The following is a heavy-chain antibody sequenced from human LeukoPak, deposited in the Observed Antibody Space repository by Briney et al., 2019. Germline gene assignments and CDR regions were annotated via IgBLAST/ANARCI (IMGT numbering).Heavy chain of an antibody. CDR3: ARDSSDSSLDY. Sequence: PGGTLRLSCAASGFIFSHYSINWVRQAPGKGLEWISYISSSSSTIYYADSVKGRFTISRDNAKNSLYLQMNSLRAEDTAVYYCARDSSDSSLDYWGRGTLVTVSS. D-gene: IGHD3-22*01. V-gene: IGHV3-48*04. J-gene: IGHJ4*02. CDR2: ISSSSSTI. CDR1: GFIFSHYS.